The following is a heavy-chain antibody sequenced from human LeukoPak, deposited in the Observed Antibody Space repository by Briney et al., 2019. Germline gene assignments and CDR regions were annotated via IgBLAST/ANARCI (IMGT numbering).Heavy chain of an antibody. Sequence: AETLSLTCTVSGVSITDSFWNWIRQPAGKGLEWIGCIYSSGITNCSPSLKSRVTMSVDTSKNQFSLNLTSVTAADTAVYFCASEQTTSGGRRLDYWGQGTLVIVSS. CDR2: IYSSGIT. CDR1: GVSITDSF. V-gene: IGHV4-4*07. J-gene: IGHJ4*02. D-gene: IGHD1-26*01. CDR3: ASEQTTSGGRRLDY.